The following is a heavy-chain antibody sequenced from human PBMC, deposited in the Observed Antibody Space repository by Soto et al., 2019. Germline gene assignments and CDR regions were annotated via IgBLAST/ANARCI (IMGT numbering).Heavy chain of an antibody. CDR3: AKGLGYSSGWYGMDV. Sequence: QVQLVESGGGVVQPGRSLRLSCAASGFTFSSYGMHWVRQAPGKGLEWVAVISYDGSNKYYADSVKGRFTISRDNSKNTLYLQMNSLRAEDTAVYYCAKGLGYSSGWYGMDVWGQGTTVTVSS. J-gene: IGHJ6*02. D-gene: IGHD6-19*01. CDR1: GFTFSSYG. V-gene: IGHV3-30*18. CDR2: ISYDGSNK.